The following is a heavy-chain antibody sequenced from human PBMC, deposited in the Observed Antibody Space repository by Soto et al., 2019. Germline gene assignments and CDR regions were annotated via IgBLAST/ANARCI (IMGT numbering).Heavy chain of an antibody. D-gene: IGHD1-26*01. CDR2: INPKTAAT. CDR1: GYSFSDYF. Sequence: ASVKVSCKPSGYSFSDYFIQWVRQAPGQGLEWVAWINPKTAATNYAKKFQGRVSLTWDTSSTTAYMELTRLRPDDTAVYYCARIKWGLNYYNGMDVWGQGATVTVSS. V-gene: IGHV1-2*02. J-gene: IGHJ6*02. CDR3: ARIKWGLNYYNGMDV.